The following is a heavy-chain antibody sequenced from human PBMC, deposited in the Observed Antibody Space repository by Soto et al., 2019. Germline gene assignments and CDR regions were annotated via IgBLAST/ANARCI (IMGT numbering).Heavy chain of an antibody. J-gene: IGHJ4*02. CDR2: INAGNGNT. Sequence: ASVKVSCKASGYTFTSYAMHWVRQAPGQRLEWMGWINAGNGNTKYSQKFQGRVTITRDTSTSTAYMELRSLRSDDTAVYYCARGYNPVTMVRGVIPGYWGQGTLVTVSS. CDR1: GYTFTSYA. V-gene: IGHV1-3*01. D-gene: IGHD3-10*01. CDR3: ARGYNPVTMVRGVIPGY.